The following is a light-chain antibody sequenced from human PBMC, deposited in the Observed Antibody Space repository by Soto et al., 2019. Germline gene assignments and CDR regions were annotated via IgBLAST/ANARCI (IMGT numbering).Light chain of an antibody. CDR1: SSDVGGYDY. J-gene: IGLJ3*02. Sequence: QSALTQPASVSGSPGQSITISCTGTSSDVGGYDYVSWYQQHPGKAPTLMIYDVSNRPSGVSNRFSGSKSGNTASLAITGLQAEDEADYYCQSYDSSLSGSVVFGGGTKLTVL. CDR3: QSYDSSLSGSVV. V-gene: IGLV2-14*01. CDR2: DVS.